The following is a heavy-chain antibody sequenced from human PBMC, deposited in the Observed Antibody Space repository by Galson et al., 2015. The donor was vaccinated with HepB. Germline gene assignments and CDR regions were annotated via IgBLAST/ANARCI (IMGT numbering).Heavy chain of an antibody. D-gene: IGHD5-18*01. J-gene: IGHJ5*01. CDR1: GFTFTSYS. V-gene: IGHV3-30*04. Sequence: SLRLSCAASGFTFTSYSMHWVRQAPGKGLEWVAVISYDGNNKYYADSVRGRFTVSRDNSNNMLYLQMNSLRAEDAGLYFCAKGYGLFDSWGQGILVTVSS. CDR3: AKGYGLFDS. CDR2: ISYDGNNK.